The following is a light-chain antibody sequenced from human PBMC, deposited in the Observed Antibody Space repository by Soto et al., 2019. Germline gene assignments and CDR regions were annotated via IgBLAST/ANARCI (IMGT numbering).Light chain of an antibody. J-gene: IGLJ1*01. CDR3: SSYSSSSTLYV. CDR2: DVS. Sequence: QSALTQPASVSESPGQSITVSCTGTSSDVGGYNYVSWYQQHPGKAPKLMIYDVSDRPSGVSNRFSGSKSGNTASLTISGLQAEDEADYYCSSYSSSSTLYVFGTGTKLT. CDR1: SSDVGGYNY. V-gene: IGLV2-14*01.